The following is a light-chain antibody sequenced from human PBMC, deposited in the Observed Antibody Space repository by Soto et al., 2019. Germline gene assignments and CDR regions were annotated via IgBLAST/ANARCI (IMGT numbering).Light chain of an antibody. J-gene: IGLJ2*01. CDR3: AAWDDILNGPG. Sequence: QSVLTQPPSASWTPGQRVTISCSGSSSNIGSNAVNWYQQLPGTAPKLLIYSNNQRPSGVPDRFSGSKSGTSASLAISGLQSEDEADYYCAAWDDILNGPGFGGGTKVTVL. CDR1: SSNIGSNA. CDR2: SNN. V-gene: IGLV1-44*01.